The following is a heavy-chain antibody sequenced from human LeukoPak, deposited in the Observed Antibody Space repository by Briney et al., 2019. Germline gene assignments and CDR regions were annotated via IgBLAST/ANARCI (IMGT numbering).Heavy chain of an antibody. D-gene: IGHD3-10*01. Sequence: GGSLRLSCAASGFIFSSYAMSWVRQAPGKGLEWVSDISGSGGSTYYADSVKDRFTISRDNSKNTVYLQMNSLRAEDTAVYYCANYYYGSGSYYPSGSFDPWGQGTLVTVSS. CDR1: GFIFSSYA. J-gene: IGHJ5*02. CDR2: ISGSGGST. V-gene: IGHV3-23*01. CDR3: ANYYYGSGSYYPSGSFDP.